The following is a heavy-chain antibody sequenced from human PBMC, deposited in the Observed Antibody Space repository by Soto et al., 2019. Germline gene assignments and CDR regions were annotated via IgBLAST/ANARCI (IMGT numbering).Heavy chain of an antibody. V-gene: IGHV1-69*02. CDR1: GGTYNRYT. CDR3: ALVAIAPGSI. Sequence: QVQLVQSGAEVKKPGSSVKVSCKASGGTYNRYTITWVRQAPGQGLEWMGRIIPILDLTNYAQQFRGIVTITADKSTSTSYMEMSRLKSDDTAVYFCALVAIAPGSIWGQGTLVTVS. D-gene: IGHD6-13*01. J-gene: IGHJ4*02. CDR2: IIPILDLT.